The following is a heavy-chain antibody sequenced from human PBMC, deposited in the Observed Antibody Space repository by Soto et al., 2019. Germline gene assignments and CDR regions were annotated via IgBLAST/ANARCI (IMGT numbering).Heavy chain of an antibody. J-gene: IGHJ4*02. CDR2: ISGSGATT. CDR3: TKGGIPRRYNIPKVDFDY. CDR1: GFIFNNYA. Sequence: EVQLVESGGGVIQPGGSLRLSCAASGFIFNNYAMSWVRQAPGKGLEWVSAISGSGATTYYPDSVKGHFTISRDNSKNTLYLQMNNLRAEDTAVYYCTKGGIPRRYNIPKVDFDYWGQGSLVTVSS. D-gene: IGHD1-1*01. V-gene: IGHV3-23*04.